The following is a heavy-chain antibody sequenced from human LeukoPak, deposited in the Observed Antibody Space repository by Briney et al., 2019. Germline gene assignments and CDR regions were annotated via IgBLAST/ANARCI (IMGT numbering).Heavy chain of an antibody. D-gene: IGHD3-3*01. CDR1: GFTFDDYA. CDR3: ARGSRLGVVGRDAFDI. V-gene: IGHV3-9*01. Sequence: PGRSLRLSCAASGFTFDDYAMHWARQAPGKGLEWVSGISWNSGSIGYADSLKGRFTISRDNAKNSLYLQINSLRAEDTAVYYCARGSRLGVVGRDAFDIWGQGIMVTVSS. CDR2: ISWNSGSI. J-gene: IGHJ3*02.